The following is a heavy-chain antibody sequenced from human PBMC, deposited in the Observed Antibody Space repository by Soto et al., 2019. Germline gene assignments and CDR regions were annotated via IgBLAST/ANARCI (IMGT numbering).Heavy chain of an antibody. J-gene: IGHJ4*02. Sequence: PSETLSLTCTVSGGSISSGDYYWSWIRQPPGKGLEWIGYIYYSGSTYYNPSLKSRVTISVDTSKNQFSLKLSSVTAAVTAVYYCARVFFGYSSCWYYFDYWGQGTLVTVSS. CDR2: IYYSGST. D-gene: IGHD6-13*01. CDR1: GGSISSGDYY. V-gene: IGHV4-30-4*01. CDR3: ARVFFGYSSCWYYFDY.